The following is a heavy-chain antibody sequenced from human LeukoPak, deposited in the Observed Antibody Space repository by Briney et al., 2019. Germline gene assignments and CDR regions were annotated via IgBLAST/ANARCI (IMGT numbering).Heavy chain of an antibody. CDR3: ARGSPPHDYGDRTSRVWFDP. V-gene: IGHV4-34*01. CDR1: GGSFSGYY. J-gene: IGHJ5*02. CDR2: INHSGST. Sequence: SETLSLTCAVYGGSFSGYYWSWIRQPPGKGLKWIGEINHSGSTNYNPSLKSRVTISVDTSKNQFSLKLSSVTAADTAVYYCARGSPPHDYGDRTSRVWFDPWGQGTLVTVSS. D-gene: IGHD4-17*01.